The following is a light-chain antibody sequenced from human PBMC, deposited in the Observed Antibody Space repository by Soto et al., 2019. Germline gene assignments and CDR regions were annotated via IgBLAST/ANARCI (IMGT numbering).Light chain of an antibody. Sequence: QSVLTQTPSASGTPGQRVTISCSGRSANIGNNYVCWYQQLPGTAPKLLIYSNNQRPSGVPDRFSGSKSGTSASLAISGLRSEDEDDYYCVSWDDSLSGLVFGTGTKLTGL. J-gene: IGLJ1*01. CDR3: VSWDDSLSGLV. CDR1: SANIGNNY. V-gene: IGLV1-47*02. CDR2: SNN.